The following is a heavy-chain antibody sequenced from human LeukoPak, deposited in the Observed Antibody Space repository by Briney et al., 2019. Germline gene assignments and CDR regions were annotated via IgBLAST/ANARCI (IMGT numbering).Heavy chain of an antibody. CDR3: AREDVVLVDAVRYYYYGMDV. V-gene: IGHV1-46*01. D-gene: IGHD2-8*01. J-gene: IGHJ6*02. CDR1: GYKFISYS. CDR2: NNPRGGST. Sequence: PQKVSCKASGYKFISYSLHSMREAPGQNLEWIGKNNPRGGSTSYAQKFQDRVTMTRDTSTSTVYMELSSLKSEDTAVYYCAREDVVLVDAVRYYYYGMDVWGQGTTVTVSS.